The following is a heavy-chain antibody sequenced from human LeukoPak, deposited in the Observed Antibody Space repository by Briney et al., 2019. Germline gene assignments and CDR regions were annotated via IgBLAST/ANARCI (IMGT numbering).Heavy chain of an antibody. CDR3: ASRGYSYGNFDY. J-gene: IGHJ4*02. V-gene: IGHV1-69*13. D-gene: IGHD5-18*01. Sequence: ASVKVFCKASGGTFSSYAISWVRQAPGQGLEWMGGIIPIFGTANYAQKFQGRVTITADESTSTAYMELSSLRSEDTAVYYCASRGYSYGNFDYWGQGTLVTVSS. CDR1: GGTFSSYA. CDR2: IIPIFGTA.